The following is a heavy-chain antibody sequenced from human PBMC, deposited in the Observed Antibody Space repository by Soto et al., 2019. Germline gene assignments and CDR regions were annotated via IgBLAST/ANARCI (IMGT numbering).Heavy chain of an antibody. Sequence: PSETLSLTCAVSGGSISSSNWWSWVRQPPGKGLERIGEIYHSGSTNYSPSLKSRVTISVDKSKNQFSLKLSSVTAADTAVYYCESWREGNWLDPGGAGTVRTVCS. CDR1: GGSISSSNW. CDR2: IYHSGST. J-gene: IGHJ5*02. CDR3: ESWREGNWLDP. V-gene: IGHV4-4*02. D-gene: IGHD3-3*01.